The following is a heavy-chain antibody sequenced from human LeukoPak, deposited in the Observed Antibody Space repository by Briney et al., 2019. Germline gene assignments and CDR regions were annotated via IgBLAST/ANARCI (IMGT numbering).Heavy chain of an antibody. D-gene: IGHD3-22*01. Sequence: PSETLSLTCAVYGGSFSGYYWSWIRQPPGKGLEWIGETNHSGSTNYNPSLKSRVTISVDTSKNQFSLKLSSVTAADTAVYYCASHYDSSGYSTFSEGAFDIWGQGTMVTVSS. CDR3: ASHYDSSGYSTFSEGAFDI. J-gene: IGHJ3*02. V-gene: IGHV4-34*01. CDR1: GGSFSGYY. CDR2: TNHSGST.